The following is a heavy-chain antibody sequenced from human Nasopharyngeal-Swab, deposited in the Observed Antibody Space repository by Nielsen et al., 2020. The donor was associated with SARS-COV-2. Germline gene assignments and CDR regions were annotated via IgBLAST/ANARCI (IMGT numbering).Heavy chain of an antibody. Sequence: WVRQAPGQGLEWMGGIIPIFGTANYAQKFQGRVTITADGSTSTAYMELSSLRSEDTAVYYCARGPSSGYYLYAFDIWGQGTVVTVSS. CDR2: IIPIFGTA. CDR3: ARGPSSGYYLYAFDI. V-gene: IGHV1-69*01. J-gene: IGHJ3*02. D-gene: IGHD3-22*01.